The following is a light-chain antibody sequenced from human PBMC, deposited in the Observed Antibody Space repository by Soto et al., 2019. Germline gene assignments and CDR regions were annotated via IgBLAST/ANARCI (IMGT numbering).Light chain of an antibody. V-gene: IGKV1-5*03. CDR3: QQYNECPYT. CDR1: QSISSW. CDR2: KAT. Sequence: DIPMTQSPSTLSASVGDGVTITCRASQSISSWLARYQQRPGKEPTLLIYKATNLGSGVPSRFSGSGSGTEFTLTISSLQPDDVAIYYCQQYNECPYTFGQGTKLEIK. J-gene: IGKJ2*01.